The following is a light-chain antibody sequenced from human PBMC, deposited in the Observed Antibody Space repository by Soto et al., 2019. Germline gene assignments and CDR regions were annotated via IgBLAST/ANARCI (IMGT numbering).Light chain of an antibody. V-gene: IGLV6-57*01. CDR1: SGSIANNY. CDR2: ENS. CDR3: QSCDSDTWV. J-gene: IGLJ3*02. Sequence: NFMLTQPHSVSQSPGKTVTISCTRSSGSIANNYVQWYQQRPGSSPTTVIYENSQRPSGVPDRFSGSIDSSSNSASLTVSGLKTEDEADYYCQSCDSDTWVFGGGTKLTVL.